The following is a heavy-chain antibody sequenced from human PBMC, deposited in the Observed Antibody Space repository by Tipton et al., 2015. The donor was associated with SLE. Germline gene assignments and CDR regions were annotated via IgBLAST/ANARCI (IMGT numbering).Heavy chain of an antibody. D-gene: IGHD1-26*01. V-gene: IGHV4-34*01. CDR2: INHSGST. J-gene: IGHJ3*02. CDR3: ARVETDSGSYGAFDI. Sequence: AGLVKPSETLSLTCAVYGGSFSGYYWSWIRQPPGKGLEWIGEINHSGSTNYNPSLKSRVTISVDTSKNQFSLKLSSVTAADTAVYYCARVETDSGSYGAFDIWGQGTMVTVSS. CDR1: GGSFSGYY.